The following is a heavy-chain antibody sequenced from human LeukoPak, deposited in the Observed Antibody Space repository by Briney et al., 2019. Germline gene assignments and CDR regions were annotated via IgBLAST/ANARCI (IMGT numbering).Heavy chain of an antibody. CDR1: GYTFTSYG. J-gene: IGHJ3*02. V-gene: IGHV1-18*01. Sequence: ASVKVSCKASGYTFTSYGISWVRQAPGQGLEWMGWISAYNGNTNYAQRLQGRVTMTTDTSTSTAYMELRSLRSDDTAVYYCARGRYSYAPWDAFDIWGQGTMVTVSS. CDR2: ISAYNGNT. D-gene: IGHD5-18*01. CDR3: ARGRYSYAPWDAFDI.